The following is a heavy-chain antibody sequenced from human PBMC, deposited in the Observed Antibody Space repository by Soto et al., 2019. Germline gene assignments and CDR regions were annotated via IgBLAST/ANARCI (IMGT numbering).Heavy chain of an antibody. V-gene: IGHV6-1*01. Sequence: SQTLSLTCVISGDSVSSNGACWNWIRQSPSRGLQWLGRIYYRSKWFHDYAAYVESRMAINPDTSRNQFSLQLNYVTPEDTAVYYCARVHCRAGTCLDGLDFWGQGTTVTVSS. D-gene: IGHD2-15*01. CDR3: ARVHCRAGTCLDGLDF. CDR1: GDSVSSNGAC. CDR2: IYYRSKWFH. J-gene: IGHJ6*02.